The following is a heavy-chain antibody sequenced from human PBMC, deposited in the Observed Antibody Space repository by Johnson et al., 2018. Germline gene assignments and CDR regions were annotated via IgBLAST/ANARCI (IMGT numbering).Heavy chain of an antibody. CDR2: ISVSGNTI. V-gene: IGHV3-11*04. J-gene: IGHJ6*04. Sequence: QVQLVQSGGGLVKPGGSLRLSCAAAGFRFSDYYMSWIRQAPGKGLEWIAYISVSGNTIYYADSVKGRFTISRDNAQNSVFLHMNSLRVGDTALYYWARGDAGVMTALGGVGGKGTMVTVSS. CDR1: GFRFSDYY. CDR3: ARGDAGVMTALGGV. D-gene: IGHD2-21*02.